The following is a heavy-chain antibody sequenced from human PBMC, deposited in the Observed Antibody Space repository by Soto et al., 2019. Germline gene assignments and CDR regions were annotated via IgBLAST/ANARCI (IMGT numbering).Heavy chain of an antibody. CDR1: GFTFSIYA. CDR3: AKEAGLLWFGELPYYYGMDV. Sequence: GGSLRLSCAASGFTFSIYAMSWVGQAPGKGLEWVSAISGSGGSTYYADSVKGRFTISRDNSKNTLYLQMNSLRAEDTAVYYCAKEAGLLWFGELPYYYGMDVWGQGTTVTVSS. V-gene: IGHV3-23*01. D-gene: IGHD3-10*01. J-gene: IGHJ6*02. CDR2: ISGSGGST.